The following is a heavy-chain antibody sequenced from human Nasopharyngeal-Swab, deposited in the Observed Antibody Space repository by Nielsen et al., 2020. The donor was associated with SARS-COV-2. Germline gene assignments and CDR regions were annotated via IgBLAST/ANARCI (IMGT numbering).Heavy chain of an antibody. Sequence: GESLKISCAASGFTFRSYAISWVRQAPGKGLEWVSVISGSDHTTYYADSVKGRFTISRDNSKNTVNLQMNSLRAEDTAVYYCARDLITAMPYFDYWGQGTLVTVSS. V-gene: IGHV3-23*01. D-gene: IGHD5-18*01. CDR2: ISGSDHTT. J-gene: IGHJ4*02. CDR1: GFTFRSYA. CDR3: ARDLITAMPYFDY.